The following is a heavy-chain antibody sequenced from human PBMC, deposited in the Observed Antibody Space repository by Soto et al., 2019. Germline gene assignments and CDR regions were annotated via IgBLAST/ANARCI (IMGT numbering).Heavy chain of an antibody. Sequence: QVQLVQSGAEVKKPGSSVKVSCKASGGTFSSYAISWVRQAPGQGREWMGGIIPIFGTANYAQKFQGRVTITADKSTRTAYMELSSLRSEDTAVYCCARGETVVTRGAFDIWGQGTMVTVSS. D-gene: IGHD2-15*01. J-gene: IGHJ3*02. CDR1: GGTFSSYA. CDR3: ARGETVVTRGAFDI. CDR2: IIPIFGTA. V-gene: IGHV1-69*06.